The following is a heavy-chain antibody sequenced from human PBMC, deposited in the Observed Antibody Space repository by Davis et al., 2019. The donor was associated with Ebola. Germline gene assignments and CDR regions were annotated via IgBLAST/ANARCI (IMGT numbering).Heavy chain of an antibody. CDR3: ARDAFRERYFDY. Sequence: GESLKIPCQTSGFTLRSYWISWVRQAPGKGLEWVANIKQGGSEKYYVDSVKGRFTISRDSAKNSVYLQMNRLRVEDTAVYYCARDAFRERYFDYWGQGTLVTVSS. CDR2: IKQGGSEK. J-gene: IGHJ4*02. D-gene: IGHD1-1*01. V-gene: IGHV3-7*01. CDR1: GFTLRSYW.